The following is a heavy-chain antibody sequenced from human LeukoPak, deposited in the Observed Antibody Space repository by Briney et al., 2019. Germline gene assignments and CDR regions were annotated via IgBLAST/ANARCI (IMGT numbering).Heavy chain of an antibody. V-gene: IGHV3-23*01. CDR3: AKWGIDGELPHSPFDY. J-gene: IGHJ4*02. CDR1: GFTFSSYA. D-gene: IGHD1-26*01. Sequence: GGSLRLSCAASGFTFSSYAMSWVRQAPGKGLEWVSAISGSGGSTYYADSVKGRFTISRDNSKNTLYLQMNSLRAEDTAVYYCAKWGIDGELPHSPFDYWGQGTLVTVSS. CDR2: ISGSGGST.